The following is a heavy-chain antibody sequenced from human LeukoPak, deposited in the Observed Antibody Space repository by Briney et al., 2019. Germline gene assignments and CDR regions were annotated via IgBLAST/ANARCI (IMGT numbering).Heavy chain of an antibody. CDR1: GYTFTSYY. D-gene: IGHD3-22*01. CDR2: INPSGGSA. V-gene: IGHV1-46*01. CDR3: AREEFYYDSGNFRF. Sequence: ASVKVSCKASGYTFTSYYLHWVRQAPGQGLEWMGVINPSGGSASYAQKFQGRVSMTRDTSTSTVYMDLSSLRPEDTAVYYCAREEFYYDSGNFRFWGQGTLVTVSS. J-gene: IGHJ4*02.